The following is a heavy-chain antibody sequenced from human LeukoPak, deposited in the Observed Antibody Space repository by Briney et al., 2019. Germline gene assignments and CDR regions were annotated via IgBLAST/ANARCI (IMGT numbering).Heavy chain of an antibody. CDR1: GFTFSSYG. D-gene: IGHD6-13*01. CDR2: ISYDGSNK. J-gene: IGHJ4*02. CDR3: AKGSTLAAAGLDY. Sequence: GRSLRLSCAASGFTFSSYGMHWVRQAPGKGLEWVAVISYDGSNKYYADSVKGRFTISRDSSKDTLYLQMNSLRAEDTAVYYCAKGSTLAAAGLDYWGQGTLVTVSS. V-gene: IGHV3-30*18.